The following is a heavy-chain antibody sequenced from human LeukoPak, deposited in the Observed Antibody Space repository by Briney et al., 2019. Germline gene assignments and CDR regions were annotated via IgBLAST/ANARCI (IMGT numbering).Heavy chain of an antibody. CDR1: GGSISSFY. V-gene: IGHV4-59*01. D-gene: IGHD5-18*01. J-gene: IGHJ5*02. Sequence: SETLSLTCTLSGGSISSFYWSWIRQPPGEGLEWIGYIYYSGRTNYNPSLKSRVTISVDTSKNQFSLKLSSVTAADTAVYYCARDNSYGNWFDPWGQGTLVTVSS. CDR3: ARDNSYGNWFDP. CDR2: IYYSGRT.